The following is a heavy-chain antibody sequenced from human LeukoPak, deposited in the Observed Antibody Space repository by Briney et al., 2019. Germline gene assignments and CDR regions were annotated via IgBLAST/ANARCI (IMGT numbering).Heavy chain of an antibody. CDR3: ARFGSADYVWGSYAPVWYYFDY. CDR1: GGSISSSSYY. Sequence: PSETLSLTCTVSGGSISSSSYYWGWIRQPPGKGLEWIGSIYYSGNTYYNPSFKSRVSISVDTSKNQFSLKLSSVTAADTAVYYCARFGSADYVWGSYAPVWYYFDYWGQGTLVTVSS. D-gene: IGHD3-16*01. J-gene: IGHJ4*02. CDR2: IYYSGNT. V-gene: IGHV4-39*07.